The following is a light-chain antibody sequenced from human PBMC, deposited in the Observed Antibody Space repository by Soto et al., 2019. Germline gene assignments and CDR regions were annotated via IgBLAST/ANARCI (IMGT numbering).Light chain of an antibody. CDR3: QSYDRSLSGFV. J-gene: IGLJ1*01. V-gene: IGLV1-40*01. Sequence: QSVLTQPPSVSGAPGQRVTISCTGSSSNIGAGYDVHWYQHLPRTAPKLLIYGNSNRPSGVPDRFSGSKSGTSASLAITGLQAEDEADYYCQSYDRSLSGFVFGTGTKVTVL. CDR2: GNS. CDR1: SSNIGAGYD.